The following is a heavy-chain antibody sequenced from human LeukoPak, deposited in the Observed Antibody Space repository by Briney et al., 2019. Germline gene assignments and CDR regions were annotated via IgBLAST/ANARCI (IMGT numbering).Heavy chain of an antibody. V-gene: IGHV1-69*04. J-gene: IGHJ1*01. D-gene: IGHD2-21*02. CDR2: IIPIHGIA. CDR1: GGTFSSYA. Sequence: SVKVSCKASGGTFSSYAISWVRQAPGQGLEWMGRIIPIHGIANYAQQFQGRVTITADKPTASAYMGVSSLRSEDTAVYYCAGEESPRVTALRVHFQHWGQGTLVTVSS. CDR3: AGEESPRVTALRVHFQH.